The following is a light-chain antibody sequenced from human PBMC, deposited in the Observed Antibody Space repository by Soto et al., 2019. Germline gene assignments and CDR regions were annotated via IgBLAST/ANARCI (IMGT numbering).Light chain of an antibody. J-gene: IGKJ1*01. V-gene: IGKV1-5*03. CDR1: QSISNW. Sequence: DIQMTQSPSTLSASVGDRITITCRATQSISNWLAWYQQKPGKAPKLLIYKASSLESGVPSRFSGSGSGTEFTHSISSLQFGDFAVYYCQQYKNWPRTFGQGTKVDIK. CDR2: KAS. CDR3: QQYKNWPRT.